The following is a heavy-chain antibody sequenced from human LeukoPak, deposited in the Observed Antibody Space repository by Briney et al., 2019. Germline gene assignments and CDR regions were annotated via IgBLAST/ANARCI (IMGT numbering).Heavy chain of an antibody. Sequence: GGSLRLSCAASGFTVSNNSMSWVRQAPGTGLKWVSLIYSDGSTSYADSVRGRFTISRDNSKNTLYLHMNSLRAEDTAVYYCSRARGGDGLPFDYWGQGTLVTVSS. J-gene: IGHJ4*02. D-gene: IGHD3-16*01. CDR1: GFTVSNNS. CDR3: SRARGGDGLPFDY. V-gene: IGHV3-53*01. CDR2: IYSDGST.